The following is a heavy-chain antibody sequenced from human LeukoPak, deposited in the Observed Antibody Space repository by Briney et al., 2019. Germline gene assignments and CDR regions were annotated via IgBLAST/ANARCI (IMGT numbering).Heavy chain of an antibody. Sequence: GGSLRLSCAASGFTFSSYSMNWVRQAPGKGLEWVSSISSSSSYIYYADSVKGRFTISRDNAKNSLYLQMNSLRAEDTAVYYCARDGGWEPYYFDYWGQGALVTVSS. CDR3: ARDGGWEPYYFDY. D-gene: IGHD1-26*01. CDR1: GFTFSSYS. CDR2: ISSSSSYI. V-gene: IGHV3-21*01. J-gene: IGHJ4*02.